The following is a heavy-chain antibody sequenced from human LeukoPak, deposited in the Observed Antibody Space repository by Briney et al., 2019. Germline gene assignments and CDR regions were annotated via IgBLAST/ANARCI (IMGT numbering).Heavy chain of an antibody. CDR1: RFTFSSYA. D-gene: IGHD1-1*01. J-gene: IGHJ4*02. CDR3: AKDMSQLEPFDY. CDR2: ISGSGGST. V-gene: IGHV3-23*01. Sequence: GGSLRLSCAASRFTFSSYAMSWVRQAPGKGLEWVSAISGSGGSTYYANSVKGRFTISRDNSKNTLYLQMNSLRAEDTAVYYCAKDMSQLEPFDYWGQRTLVTVSS.